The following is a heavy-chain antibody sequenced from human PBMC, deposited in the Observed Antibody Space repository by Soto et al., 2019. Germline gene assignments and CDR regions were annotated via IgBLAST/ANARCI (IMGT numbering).Heavy chain of an antibody. CDR2: IIPIFGTA. Sequence: SVKVSCKASGGTFSSYAISWVRQAPGQGLEWMGGIIPIFGTANYAQKFQGRVTITADESTSTAYMELSSLRSEDTAVYYCARGGRLEWLPWKWGQGTLVTVSS. V-gene: IGHV1-69*13. CDR1: GGTFSSYA. J-gene: IGHJ4*02. D-gene: IGHD3-3*01. CDR3: ARGGRLEWLPWK.